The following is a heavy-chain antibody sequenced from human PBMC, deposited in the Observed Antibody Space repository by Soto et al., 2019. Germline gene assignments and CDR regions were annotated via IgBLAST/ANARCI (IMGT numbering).Heavy chain of an antibody. V-gene: IGHV3-33*01. D-gene: IGHD4-17*01. CDR3: ARHYYGGNSVALDY. J-gene: IGHJ4*02. CDR1: GFTFSSYG. CDR2: IWYDGSNK. Sequence: QVQLVESGGGVVQPGRSLRLSCAASGFTFSSYGMHWVRQAPGKGLEWVAVIWYDGSNKYYADSVKGRFTISRDNSKNTLYLQMNSLRAEDTAVYCCARHYYGGNSVALDYWGQGTLVTVSS.